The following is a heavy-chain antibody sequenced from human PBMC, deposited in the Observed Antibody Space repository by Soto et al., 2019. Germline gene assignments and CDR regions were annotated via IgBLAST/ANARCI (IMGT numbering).Heavy chain of an antibody. CDR1: GFTFSIYA. Sequence: GGSLRLSCSASGFTFSIYAMHWVRQAPGKGLEYVSSISTNGGSTDYADSVKGRFTISRDNSKNTVYLQMSSLRVEDTAVYYFVKGEYYYDSSGYYPFDYWGKGTLVTVSS. V-gene: IGHV3-64D*06. CDR2: ISTNGGST. CDR3: VKGEYYYDSSGYYPFDY. D-gene: IGHD3-22*01. J-gene: IGHJ4*02.